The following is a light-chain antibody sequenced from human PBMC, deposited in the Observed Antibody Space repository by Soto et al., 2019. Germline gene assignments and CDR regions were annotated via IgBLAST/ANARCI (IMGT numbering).Light chain of an antibody. CDR2: KAS. Sequence: DIQMTQSPSTLSASVGDRVTITCRASQSISSWLAWYQQKPGKAPKLLIYKASSLESGVPSRFSGSGSGTEFTLTISSLQPDDFATYYCQQYNSYSLTFGGGAKVEIK. CDR1: QSISSW. J-gene: IGKJ4*01. V-gene: IGKV1-5*03. CDR3: QQYNSYSLT.